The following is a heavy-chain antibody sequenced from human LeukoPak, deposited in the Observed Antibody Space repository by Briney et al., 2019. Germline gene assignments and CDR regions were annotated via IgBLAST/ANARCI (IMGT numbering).Heavy chain of an antibody. CDR1: GFIFSDSA. J-gene: IGHJ4*02. Sequence: GGSLRLSCAASGFIFSDSAIHWVRQASGKGLECVGRIKSKSNSYATAYAASVKGRFTISRDDSKNTAYLQMNSLKTEDTAVYYCTTYGDYGPGSDYWGQGTLVTVSS. V-gene: IGHV3-73*01. CDR2: IKSKSNSYAT. CDR3: TTYGDYGPGSDY. D-gene: IGHD4-17*01.